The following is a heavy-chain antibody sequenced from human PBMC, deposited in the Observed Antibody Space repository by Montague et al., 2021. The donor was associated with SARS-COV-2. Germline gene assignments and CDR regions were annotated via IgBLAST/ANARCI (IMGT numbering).Heavy chain of an antibody. CDR1: GGSFSGLY. J-gene: IGHJ6*02. CDR2: MNHSGST. V-gene: IGHV4-34*01. Sequence: SETLSLTCAVYGGSFSGLYWSWIRQPPGEGLEWIGEMNHSGSTNYNPSLKSRVTISVDTSKNQFSLKLSSVTAADTAVYYCARGVTYYDILTGYYKGNYYYGMDVWGQGTTVTVSS. D-gene: IGHD3-9*01. CDR3: ARGVTYYDILTGYYKGNYYYGMDV.